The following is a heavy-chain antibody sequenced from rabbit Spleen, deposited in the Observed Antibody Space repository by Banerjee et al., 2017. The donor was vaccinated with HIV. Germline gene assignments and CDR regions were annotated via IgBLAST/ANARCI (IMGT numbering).Heavy chain of an antibody. CDR3: ARDPNYVNWGGDL. V-gene: IGHV1S40*01. J-gene: IGHJ3*01. D-gene: IGHD2-1*01. CDR2: INAITGKA. CDR1: GFSFSRDYD. Sequence: VESGGGLVKPGASLTLTCKASGFSFSRDYDMCWVRQAPGKGLEWIACINAITGKAVYASWAKGRFTFSKTSSTTVTLQMTSLTAADTATYFCARDPNYVNWGGDLWGQGTLVTVS.